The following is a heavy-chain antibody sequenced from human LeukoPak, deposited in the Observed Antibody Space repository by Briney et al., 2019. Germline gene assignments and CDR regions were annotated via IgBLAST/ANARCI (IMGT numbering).Heavy chain of an antibody. CDR1: GFTFSSYA. V-gene: IGHV3-30-3*01. Sequence: PGGSLRLSCAASGFTFSSYAMHWVRQAPGKRLEWVAVISYDGSNKYYADSVKGRFTISRDNSKNTLYLQMNSLRAEDTAVYYCARVGGSGSRDYWGQGTLVTVSS. CDR2: ISYDGSNK. CDR3: ARVGGSGSRDY. D-gene: IGHD3-10*01. J-gene: IGHJ4*02.